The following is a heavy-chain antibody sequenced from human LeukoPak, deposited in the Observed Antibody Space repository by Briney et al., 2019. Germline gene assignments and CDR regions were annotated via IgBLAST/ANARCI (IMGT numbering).Heavy chain of an antibody. J-gene: IGHJ4*02. CDR2: ISYDGSNK. Sequence: SGGSLRLSCAASGFTFSSYGMHWVRQAPGKGLEWVAAISYDGSNKYYADSVKGRFTISRDNSKTTLYLQMNSLRAEDTAVYYCAKGPTPLLYLDYWGQGTLVTVSS. CDR3: AKGPTPLLYLDY. V-gene: IGHV3-30*18. CDR1: GFTFSSYG. D-gene: IGHD2-21*02.